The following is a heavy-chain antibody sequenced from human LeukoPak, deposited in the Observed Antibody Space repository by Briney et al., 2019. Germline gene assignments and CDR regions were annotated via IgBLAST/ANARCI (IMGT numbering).Heavy chain of an antibody. CDR2: IYHSGST. J-gene: IGHJ3*02. V-gene: IGHV4-38-2*02. CDR3: ARPLYNWNDMWVFDI. Sequence: SETLSLTCIVSGYSISSGYYWGWIRQPPGKGLEWIGSIYHSGSTYYNPSLKSRVTISVDTSKNQFSLKLSSVTAADTAVYYCARPLYNWNDMWVFDIWGQGTMVTVSS. D-gene: IGHD1-20*01. CDR1: GYSISSGYY.